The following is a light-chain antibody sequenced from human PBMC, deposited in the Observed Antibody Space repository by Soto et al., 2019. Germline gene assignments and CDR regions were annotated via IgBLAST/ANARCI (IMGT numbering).Light chain of an antibody. CDR1: QILSSNY. J-gene: IGKJ4*01. V-gene: IGKV3-20*01. Sequence: EIVMTQSPATLSVSPGERATLSCRASQILSSNYLAWYQQKPGQAPRLLIYGESRRATGIPDRFSGSGSGTDFTLAIRRLEPEDSAVYYCQQYGSSPTFGGGTKVDIK. CDR3: QQYGSSPT. CDR2: GES.